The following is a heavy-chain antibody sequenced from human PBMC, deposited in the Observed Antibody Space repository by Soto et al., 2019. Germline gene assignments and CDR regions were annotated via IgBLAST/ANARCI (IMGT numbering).Heavy chain of an antibody. CDR2: IITIFGTA. Sequence: QVQLVQSGAEVKKPGSSVKVSCKASGGTFSSYAISWVRQAPGQVREWMGGIITIFGTANYAQKFQGSVKITADEYTSTAYMELSSLRCANTGVYYCARIYDSSGDYDDVNWFDPWGEGTLVTVSS. V-gene: IGHV1-69*01. J-gene: IGHJ5*02. CDR3: ARIYDSSGDYDDVNWFDP. D-gene: IGHD3-22*01. CDR1: GGTFSSYA.